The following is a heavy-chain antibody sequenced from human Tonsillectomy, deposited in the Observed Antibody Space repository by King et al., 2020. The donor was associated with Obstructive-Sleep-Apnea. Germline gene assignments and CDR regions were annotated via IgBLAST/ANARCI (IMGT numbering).Heavy chain of an antibody. V-gene: IGHV3-21*01. CDR1: GFTFSSYN. Sequence: DVQLVESGGGLVKPGGSLRLSCAASGFTFSSYNMNWVRQAPGKGLEWVSSITSSSSYIYYADSVKGRFTISRDNAKNSLYLQMNSLRAEDTAVYYCARDPDGQEYFDLWGRATLVTVSS. CDR2: ITSSSSYI. CDR3: ARDPDGQEYFDL. J-gene: IGHJ2*01. D-gene: IGHD2-8*01.